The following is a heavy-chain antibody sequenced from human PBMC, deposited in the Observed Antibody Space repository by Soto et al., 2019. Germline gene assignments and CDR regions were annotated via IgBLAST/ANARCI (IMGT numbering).Heavy chain of an antibody. V-gene: IGHV3-33*01. Sequence: LRLSCAASGFTFSSYGMHWVRQAPGKGLEWVAVIWYDGSNKYYADSVKGRFTISRDNSKNTLYLQMNSLRAEDTAVYYCARDQEGIAAAGVYYYYYGMDVWGQGTTVTVSS. CDR1: GFTFSSYG. CDR2: IWYDGSNK. D-gene: IGHD6-13*01. J-gene: IGHJ6*02. CDR3: ARDQEGIAAAGVYYYYYGMDV.